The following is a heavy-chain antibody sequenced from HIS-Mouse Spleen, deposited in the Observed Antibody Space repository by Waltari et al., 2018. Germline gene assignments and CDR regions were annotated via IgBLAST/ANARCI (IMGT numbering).Heavy chain of an antibody. CDR3: ARASRDLLLPRYFDL. V-gene: IGHV4-59*01. CDR2: YYSGST. CDR1: GGSISSYY. Sequence: QVQLQESGPGLVKPSETLSLTCTVSGGSISSYYWSWIRQPPGKGLEWIGYYSGSTHSNPALKSRVTISVDTSKNQFSLKLSSVTAADTAVYYCARASRDLLLPRYFDLWGRGTLVTVSS. J-gene: IGHJ2*01.